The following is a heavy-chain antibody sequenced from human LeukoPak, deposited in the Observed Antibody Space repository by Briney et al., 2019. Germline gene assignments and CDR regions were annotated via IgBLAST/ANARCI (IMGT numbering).Heavy chain of an antibody. CDR1: GFTFDDYA. D-gene: IGHD3-3*01. CDR3: AKAANYDFWSGTSYYFDY. J-gene: IGHJ4*02. V-gene: IGHV3-9*01. Sequence: PGGSLRLSCAASGFTFDDYAMHWVRHAPGKGLEWVSGISWNSGSIGYADSVKGRFTISRDNAKNSLYLQMNSLRAEDTALYYCAKAANYDFWSGTSYYFDYWGQGTLVTVSS. CDR2: ISWNSGSI.